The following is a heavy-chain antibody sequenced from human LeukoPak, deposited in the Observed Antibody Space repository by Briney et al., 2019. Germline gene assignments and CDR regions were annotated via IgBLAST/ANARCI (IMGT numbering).Heavy chain of an antibody. CDR2: IYYSGST. V-gene: IGHV4-39*01. CDR3: ARPGSSSVYYFDC. CDR1: GGSISSSSYY. D-gene: IGHD6-6*01. J-gene: IGHJ4*02. Sequence: SETLSLTCTVSGGSISSSSYYWGWIRQPPGKGLEWIGSIYYSGSTYYNPSLKSRVTISVDTSKNQFSLKLSSVTAADTAVYYCARPGSSSVYYFDCWGQGTLVTVSS.